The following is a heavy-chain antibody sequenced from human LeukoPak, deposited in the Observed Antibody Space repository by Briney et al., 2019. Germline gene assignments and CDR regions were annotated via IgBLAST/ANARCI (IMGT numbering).Heavy chain of an antibody. D-gene: IGHD5-18*01. CDR1: GFTFSSYS. Sequence: GGSLRLSCVASGFTFSSYSMNWVRQAPGKGLEWVSCITSDSSYMYYADSVKGRFTISRDNAKNSLCLQMNSLTAADTAVYYCAGYGFPIPFDYWGQGTLVTVSS. CDR2: ITSDSSYM. V-gene: IGHV3-21*01. CDR3: AGYGFPIPFDY. J-gene: IGHJ4*02.